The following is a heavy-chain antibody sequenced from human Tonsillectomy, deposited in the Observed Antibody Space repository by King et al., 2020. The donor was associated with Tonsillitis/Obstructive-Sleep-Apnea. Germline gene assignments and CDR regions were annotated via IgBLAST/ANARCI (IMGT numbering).Heavy chain of an antibody. CDR1: GFTFSASS. D-gene: IGHD1-1*01. J-gene: IGHJ4*02. Sequence: VQLVESGGDLVQPGGSLKLSCAASGFTFSASSMHWVRQASGKGLEWVGRIRSKANTYATAYAASVKGRFTISRDDSKNTAYLQMNSLTAEDTAVYYCSPEGTGFGSWGQGTLVPVSS. CDR2: IRSKANTYAT. V-gene: IGHV3-73*01. CDR3: SPEGTGFGS.